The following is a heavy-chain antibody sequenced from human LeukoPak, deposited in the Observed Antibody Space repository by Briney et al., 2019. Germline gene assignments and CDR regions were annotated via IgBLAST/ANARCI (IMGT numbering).Heavy chain of an antibody. D-gene: IGHD2-2*02. CDR3: ARRQRIVVVPAAISGWFDP. CDR1: GASISSGSYY. J-gene: IGHJ5*02. Sequence: SETLSLTCTVSGASISSGSYYWSWIRQPAGTGLEWIGRVYSSGSTNYNPSLKSRVTISVDTSKNQFSLKLSSVTAADTAVYYCARRQRIVVVPAAISGWFDPWGQGTLVTVSS. V-gene: IGHV4-61*02. CDR2: VYSSGST.